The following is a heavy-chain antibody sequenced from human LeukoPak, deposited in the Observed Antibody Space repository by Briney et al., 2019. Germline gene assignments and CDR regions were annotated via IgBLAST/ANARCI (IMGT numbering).Heavy chain of an antibody. V-gene: IGHV4-34*01. D-gene: IGHD3-3*01. CDR1: GGSFSGYY. CDR3: ARRYDFWSGYPPPLDY. J-gene: IGHJ4*02. CDR2: INPSRNT. Sequence: SETLSLTCAVFGGSFSGYYWNWIRQPPGKGLEWIGQINPSRNTNYNPSLKSRVTISVDMSKKQFSLKLSSVPAADTAVYYCARRYDFWSGYPPPLDYWGQGTLVTVSS.